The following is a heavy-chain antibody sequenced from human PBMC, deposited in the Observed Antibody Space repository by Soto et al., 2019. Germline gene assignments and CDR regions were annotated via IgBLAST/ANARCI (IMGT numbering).Heavy chain of an antibody. J-gene: IGHJ6*03. D-gene: IGHD2-8*01. V-gene: IGHV3-11*01. Sequence: VQLVESGGGLVKPGGSLRLSCAASGFTFSDYYMSWIRQAPGKGLEWVSYISSSGSTIYYADSVKGRFTISRDNAKNSLYLQMNSLRAEDTAVYYCARDSRYCTNGVCYTGYYYYYMDVWGKGTTVTVSS. CDR2: ISSSGSTI. CDR3: ARDSRYCTNGVCYTGYYYYYMDV. CDR1: GFTFSDYY.